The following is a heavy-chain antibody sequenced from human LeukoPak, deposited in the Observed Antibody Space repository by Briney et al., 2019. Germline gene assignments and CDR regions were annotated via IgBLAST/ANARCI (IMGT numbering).Heavy chain of an antibody. J-gene: IGHJ4*02. V-gene: IGHV3-7*01. CDR1: GFTFRNNW. CDR3: ARSLIVVVITQSFDY. D-gene: IGHD3-22*01. CDR2: IKQDGSEK. Sequence: GGSLRLSCAASGFTFRNNWMSWVRQAPGKGLEWVANIKQDGSEKYYVDSVKGRFTISRDNAKNSLYLQMNSLRAEDTAVYYCARSLIVVVITQSFDYWGQGTLVTVSS.